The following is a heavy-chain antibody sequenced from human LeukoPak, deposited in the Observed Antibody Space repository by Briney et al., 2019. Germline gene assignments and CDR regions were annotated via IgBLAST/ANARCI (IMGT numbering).Heavy chain of an antibody. Sequence: SETLSLTCTVSGGSISSSSYYWGWIRQPPGKGLEWIGYIYYSGSTNYNPSLKSRVTISVDTSKNQFSLKLSSVTAADTAVYYCARGSSGWYRTKDFDYWGQGTLVTVSS. V-gene: IGHV4-61*05. J-gene: IGHJ4*02. CDR3: ARGSSGWYRTKDFDY. CDR1: GGSISSSSYY. CDR2: IYYSGST. D-gene: IGHD6-19*01.